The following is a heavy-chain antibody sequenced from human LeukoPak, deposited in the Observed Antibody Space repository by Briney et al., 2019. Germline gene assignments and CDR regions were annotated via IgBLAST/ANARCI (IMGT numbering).Heavy chain of an antibody. CDR2: IYASGST. Sequence: SETLSLTCTVSGGSLSSGSDYWSWIRQSAGKGLEWIGRIYASGSTNYNPSLKSRVTISVDTSKNQFSLKLSSVTAADTAVYYCARDPRYFDSNTGLGYWGQGTLVTVSS. CDR1: GGSLSSGSDY. CDR3: ARDPRYFDSNTGLGY. D-gene: IGHD3-9*01. J-gene: IGHJ4*02. V-gene: IGHV4-61*02.